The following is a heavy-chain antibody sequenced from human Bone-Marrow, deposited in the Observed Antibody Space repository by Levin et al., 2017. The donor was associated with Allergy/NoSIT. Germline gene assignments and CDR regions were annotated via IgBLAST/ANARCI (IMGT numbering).Heavy chain of an antibody. D-gene: IGHD3-22*01. CDR2: IGTAGDT. CDR1: GFTFSSYD. V-gene: IGHV3-13*01. CDR3: ARSAWWWYDSSGHRTGNWYFDL. Sequence: GGSLRLSCAASGFTFSSYDMHWVRQATGKGLEWVSAIGTAGDTYYPGSVKGRFTISRENAKNSLYLQMNSLRAGDTAVYYCARSAWWWYDSSGHRTGNWYFDLWGRGTLVTVSS. J-gene: IGHJ2*01.